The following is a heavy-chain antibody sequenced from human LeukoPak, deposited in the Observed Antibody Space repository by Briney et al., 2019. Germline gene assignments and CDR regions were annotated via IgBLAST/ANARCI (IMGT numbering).Heavy chain of an antibody. Sequence: PSETLSLTGTVSGGSISSYYWSWIRQPPGKGLEWMGYIYYSGSTNYNPSLKSRVTISVDTSKNQFSLRMSSVTAADTAVYYCARDYSGYDWSWFDPWGQGTLVTVSS. CDR2: IYYSGST. CDR3: ARDYSGYDWSWFDP. V-gene: IGHV4-59*01. CDR1: GGSISSYY. D-gene: IGHD5-12*01. J-gene: IGHJ5*02.